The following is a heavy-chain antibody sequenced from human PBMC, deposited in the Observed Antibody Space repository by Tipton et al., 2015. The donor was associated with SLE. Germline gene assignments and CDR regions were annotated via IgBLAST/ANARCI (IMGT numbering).Heavy chain of an antibody. V-gene: IGHV4-39*02. Sequence: TLSLTCTVSGFSISSSSYTWGWIRQPPGKGLEWIGSIYYSGSTYYNPSLRSRVTIPGDTSKNHFSLRLSSLTAADTAVYYCARVGYYYGSGDFDYWGQGTLVTVSS. J-gene: IGHJ4*02. D-gene: IGHD3-10*01. CDR3: ARVGYYYGSGDFDY. CDR1: GFSISSSSYT. CDR2: IYYSGST.